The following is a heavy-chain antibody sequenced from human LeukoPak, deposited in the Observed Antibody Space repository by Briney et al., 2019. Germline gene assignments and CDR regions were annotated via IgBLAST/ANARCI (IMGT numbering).Heavy chain of an antibody. CDR1: GFTFNNYA. Sequence: GGSLRLSCAASGFTFNNYAMSWVRQAPGKGLEWVSTISASGISTYYSDSVKGRFAISRDNSKNTLYLQMNSLRAEDTAVYYCAKGDNDILTGYYNSFGYWGQGTLVTVSS. CDR3: AKGDNDILTGYYNSFGY. CDR2: ISASGIST. J-gene: IGHJ4*02. D-gene: IGHD3-9*01. V-gene: IGHV3-23*01.